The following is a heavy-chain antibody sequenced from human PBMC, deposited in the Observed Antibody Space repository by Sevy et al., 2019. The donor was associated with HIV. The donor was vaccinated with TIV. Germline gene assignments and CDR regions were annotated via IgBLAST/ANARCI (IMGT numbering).Heavy chain of an antibody. CDR1: GGSISSYY. Sequence: ETLSLTCTVSGGSISSYYWSWIRQPPGKGLEWIGYIYYSGSTNYNPSLKSRVTISVDTSKNQFSLKLSSVTAADTAVYYCARAHPSNIVVVPAAQGAFDIWGQGTMVTVSS. CDR3: ARAHPSNIVVVPAAQGAFDI. J-gene: IGHJ3*02. CDR2: IYYSGST. D-gene: IGHD2-2*01. V-gene: IGHV4-59*01.